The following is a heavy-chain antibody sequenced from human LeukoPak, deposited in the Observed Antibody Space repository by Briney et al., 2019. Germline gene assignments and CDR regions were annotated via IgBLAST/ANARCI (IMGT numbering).Heavy chain of an antibody. CDR3: AKVGMTTVTTYYYYGMDV. CDR1: GFTFSSYG. CDR2: ISHDGSNK. D-gene: IGHD4-17*01. V-gene: IGHV3-30*18. Sequence: PGGSLRLSCAASGFTFSSYGMHWARQAPGKGLEWVAVISHDGSNKYYADSVKGRFTISRDNSKNTLYLQMNSLRAEDTAVYYCAKVGMTTVTTYYYYGMDVWGQGTTVTVSS. J-gene: IGHJ6*02.